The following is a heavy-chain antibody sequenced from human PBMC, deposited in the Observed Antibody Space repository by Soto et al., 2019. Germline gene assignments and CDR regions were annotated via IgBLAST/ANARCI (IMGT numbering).Heavy chain of an antibody. J-gene: IGHJ3*02. CDR1: GDSVSSNSAG. Sequence: PSQTLSLTCVISGDSVSSNSAGWNWIRQSPSRGLEWLGRTYYRSRWYNDYAVSVKSRITINPDTSKNQFSLQLNSVTPEDTAVYYCARLSGPLDAFDIWGHGTMVTVSS. D-gene: IGHD1-1*01. V-gene: IGHV6-1*01. CDR2: TYYRSRWYN. CDR3: ARLSGPLDAFDI.